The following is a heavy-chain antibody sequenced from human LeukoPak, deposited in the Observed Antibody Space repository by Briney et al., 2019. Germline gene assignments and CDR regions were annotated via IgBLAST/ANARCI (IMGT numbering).Heavy chain of an antibody. V-gene: IGHV4-59*01. CDR3: ARLVPLRGGYPILPGRFDY. Sequence: PSETLSLTCTVSGGSISSYYWSWIRQPPGKGLEWIGYIYYSGSTNYNPSLKSRVTISVDTSKNQFSLKLSSVTAADTAVFYCARLVPLRGGYPILPGRFDYWGQGTLVTVSS. J-gene: IGHJ4*02. CDR2: IYYSGST. CDR1: GGSISSYY. D-gene: IGHD3-22*01.